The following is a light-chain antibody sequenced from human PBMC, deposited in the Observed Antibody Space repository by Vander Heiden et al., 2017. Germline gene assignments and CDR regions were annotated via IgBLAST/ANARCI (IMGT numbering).Light chain of an antibody. Sequence: DIQLTQSPSSLSASVGDRVTIPCRASQKFGDYLNWYQQKPGKAPKLLIYAASSLQTGVPSRFSGSRSGTDFTLTISSLQAEDFATYYCQQSSSTPWTFGQGTKVEVK. CDR3: QQSSSTPWT. J-gene: IGKJ1*01. V-gene: IGKV1-39*01. CDR2: AAS. CDR1: QKFGDY.